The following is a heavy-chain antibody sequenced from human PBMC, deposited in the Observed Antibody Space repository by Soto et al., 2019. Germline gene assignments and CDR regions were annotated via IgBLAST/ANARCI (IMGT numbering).Heavy chain of an antibody. CDR3: ARRNGLASDFDP. CDR2: IYDSGST. Sequence: SETLSLTCTVSGGSISSSYWSWIRQPPGKGLEWIGYIYDSGSTYYNSSLKSRVTMSVDTSKNQFSLKLSSVTAADTAVYYCARRNGLASDFDPWGQGTLVTVSS. D-gene: IGHD6-13*01. V-gene: IGHV4-59*08. J-gene: IGHJ5*02. CDR1: GGSISSSY.